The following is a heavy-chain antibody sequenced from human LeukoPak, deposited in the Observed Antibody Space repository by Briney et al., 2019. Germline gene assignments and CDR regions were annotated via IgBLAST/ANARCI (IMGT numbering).Heavy chain of an antibody. J-gene: IGHJ4*02. CDR1: GFTFSSYW. CDR2: MKQDGSER. D-gene: IGHD3-3*01. CDR3: ARGGADLWSGSHYFDY. V-gene: IGHV3-7*01. Sequence: GGSLRPSCAASGFTFSSYWMSWVRQAPGKGLEWVAKMKQDGSERYYVDSVKGRFTISRDNAKNSLYLQMNSLRAEDTAVYYCARGGADLWSGSHYFDYWGQGTLVTVSS.